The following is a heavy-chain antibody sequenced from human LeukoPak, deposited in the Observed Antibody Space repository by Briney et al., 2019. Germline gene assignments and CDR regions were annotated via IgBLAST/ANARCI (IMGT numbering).Heavy chain of an antibody. J-gene: IGHJ4*02. CDR1: GFIFSDTG. V-gene: IGHV3-73*01. Sequence: GRSLRLSRAASGFIFSDTGIHWVRQDSGKGLEWVSCIRSKAKKYAAQYGASVTGRITISRDGSKNTAYLQMNSLQAADTAVYYCTGHGPSGAIDDFDVWGQGALVTVSS. CDR3: TGHGPSGAIDDFDV. D-gene: IGHD6-19*01. CDR2: IRSKAKKYAA.